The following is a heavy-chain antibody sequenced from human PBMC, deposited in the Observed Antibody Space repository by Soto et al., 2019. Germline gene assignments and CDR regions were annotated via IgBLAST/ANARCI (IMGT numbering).Heavy chain of an antibody. CDR1: VGTFSSYA. D-gene: IGHD3-3*01. V-gene: IGHV1-69*13. CDR2: IIPIFGTA. CDR3: ARDMVTIFGVVIIPRPLGMDV. J-gene: IGHJ6*02. Sequence: ASVKVSCKASVGTFSSYAISWVRQAPGQGLEWMGGIIPIFGTANYAQKFQGRVTITADESTSTAYMELSSLRSEDTAVYYCARDMVTIFGVVIIPRPLGMDVWGQGTTVTVSS.